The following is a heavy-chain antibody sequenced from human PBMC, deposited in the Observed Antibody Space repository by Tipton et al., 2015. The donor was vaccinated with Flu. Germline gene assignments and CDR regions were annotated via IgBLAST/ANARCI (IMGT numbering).Heavy chain of an antibody. D-gene: IGHD4-11*01. CDR1: GDSISSDYH. Sequence: TLSLTCAVSGDSISSDYHWGWIRQFPGKGLEWIGTVSRSGSTIYSPSLKSRVTISIDRSKNQFSLNLKSVTAADMAVYYCARRDYTNYVSDPKSWFDPWGQGTLGAVSS. J-gene: IGHJ5*02. V-gene: IGHV4-38-2*01. CDR3: ARRDYTNYVSDPKSWFDP. CDR2: VSRSGST.